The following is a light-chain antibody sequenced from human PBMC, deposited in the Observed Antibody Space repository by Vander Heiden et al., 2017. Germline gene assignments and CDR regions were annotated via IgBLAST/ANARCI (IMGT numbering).Light chain of an antibody. CDR3: QQRNSYPPYT. CDR1: QGISSY. J-gene: IGKJ2*01. V-gene: IGKV1-9*01. CDR2: AAS. Sequence: DIQLTQSPSFLSASVGDRVTITCRASQGISSYLAWYQQKPGKAPKLLIYAASTLQSGVPSRFSGSGYGTEFTLTISSLQPEDFATYYCQQRNSYPPYTFGQGTKLEIK.